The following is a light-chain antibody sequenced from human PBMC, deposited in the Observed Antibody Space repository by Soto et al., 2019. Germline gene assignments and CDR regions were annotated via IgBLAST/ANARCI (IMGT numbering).Light chain of an antibody. V-gene: IGKV3-15*01. CDR3: QQYIDWPPIT. CDR2: HAS. J-gene: IGKJ5*01. CDR1: ESVTRN. Sequence: EIVLTQSPVILSVSPGETATLSCRASESVTRNLAWYQHIPGQAPRLLVFHASVRATGIPARFSGSGSGTEFSLTISNLQSEVFAVYFCQQYIDWPPITFGQGTRLEIK.